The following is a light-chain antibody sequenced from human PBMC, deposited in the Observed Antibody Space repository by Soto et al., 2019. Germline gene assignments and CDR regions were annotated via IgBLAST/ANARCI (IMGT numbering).Light chain of an antibody. J-gene: IGLJ2*01. Sequence: QSVLTQPASVSGSPGQSSTISCTGTSSDIGGYNYVSWYQQHPGKAPKLMIYDVSDRPSGVSNRFSGSKSGNTASLTISGLQAEDEADYYCASYASSNTVLFGGRTKLTVL. V-gene: IGLV2-14*03. CDR3: ASYASSNTVL. CDR2: DVS. CDR1: SSDIGGYNY.